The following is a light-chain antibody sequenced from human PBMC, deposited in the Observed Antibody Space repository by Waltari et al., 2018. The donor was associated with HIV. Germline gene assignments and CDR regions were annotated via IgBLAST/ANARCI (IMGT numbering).Light chain of an antibody. Sequence: QSVLTQPPSASGTPGQRVSISCSGRSSHTGSISVYWYQHLPGAAPKLLIYRSDQRPSGVPDRFSGTKSGTSASLTISGLRSEDEGDYYCGAWDDSLRIYVFGTGTKVTVL. J-gene: IGLJ1*01. CDR3: GAWDDSLRIYV. CDR1: SSHTGSIS. V-gene: IGLV1-47*01. CDR2: RSD.